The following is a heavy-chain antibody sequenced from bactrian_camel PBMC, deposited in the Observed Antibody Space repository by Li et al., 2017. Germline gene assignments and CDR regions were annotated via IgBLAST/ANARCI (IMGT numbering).Heavy chain of an antibody. Sequence: HVQLVESGGGVVQPGGSLRLSCAASGFTLSSCWMYWVRQAPGKGLEWVSSINGVGDTTYYADSVKGRFAISTDSAKNTVYLQMNSLTIDDTGVYYCAACGTAYQGQGTQVTVS. V-gene: IGHV3S1*01. CDR2: INGVGDTT. CDR1: GFTLSSCW. J-gene: IGHJ4*01.